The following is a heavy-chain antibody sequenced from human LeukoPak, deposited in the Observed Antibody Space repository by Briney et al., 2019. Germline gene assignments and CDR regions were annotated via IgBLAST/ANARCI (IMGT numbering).Heavy chain of an antibody. D-gene: IGHD3-10*01. CDR3: ATWDLWFGELRLDY. J-gene: IGHJ4*02. Sequence: ASVKVSCKASGYIFSSYGISWVRQAPGQGLEWMGWISAYNGNTNHAQKFQGRVTMTTETSTSTVYMELRSLRSDDTAVYYCATWDLWFGELRLDYWGQGTLVTVSS. V-gene: IGHV1-18*01. CDR2: ISAYNGNT. CDR1: GYIFSSYG.